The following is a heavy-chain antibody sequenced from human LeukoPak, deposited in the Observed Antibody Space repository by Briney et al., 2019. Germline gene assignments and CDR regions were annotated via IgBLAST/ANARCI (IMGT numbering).Heavy chain of an antibody. J-gene: IGHJ4*02. D-gene: IGHD5-12*01. Sequence: ASVKVSCKASGYTFTSYGITWVRQAPGQGLEWMGWINTYNGDTNYAQSLHGRVTMTTYTSTSKAYMELRSLRSDDTAIYYCARGRGSTSRYWGQGTLVTVSS. CDR1: GYTFTSYG. CDR2: INTYNGDT. CDR3: ARGRGSTSRY. V-gene: IGHV1-18*01.